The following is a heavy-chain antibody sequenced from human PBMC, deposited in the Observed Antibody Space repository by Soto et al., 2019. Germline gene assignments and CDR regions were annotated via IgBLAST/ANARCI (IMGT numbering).Heavy chain of an antibody. CDR1: GFSFRSYG. CDR2: IWFDGSDK. Sequence: QVQLVESGGGVVQPGRSLRLSCAASGFSFRSYGMHWVRQAPGKGLEWVAVIWFDGSDKYYADSVKGRFTISRDNSKNTLYLQRDSLRAEDTAVYYCARGSTLLWFGEGNWFGPWGQGTLVTVSS. V-gene: IGHV3-33*01. D-gene: IGHD3-10*01. J-gene: IGHJ5*02. CDR3: ARGSTLLWFGEGNWFGP.